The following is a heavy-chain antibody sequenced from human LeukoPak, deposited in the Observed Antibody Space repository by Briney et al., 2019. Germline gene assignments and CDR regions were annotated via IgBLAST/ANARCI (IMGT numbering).Heavy chain of an antibody. V-gene: IGHV3-21*01. Sequence: GGSLRLSCAASGFTFSRNCMNWVRQAPGKGLEWVSSISTSSSYIYYADSVKGRFTISRNNGKNSLYLQMNSLRAEDTAVYYCARAAAGNRGWDWYYFDYWGQGTLVSVSS. CDR2: ISTSSSYI. CDR1: GFTFSRNC. J-gene: IGHJ4*02. CDR3: ARAAAGNRGWDWYYFDY. D-gene: IGHD6-13*01.